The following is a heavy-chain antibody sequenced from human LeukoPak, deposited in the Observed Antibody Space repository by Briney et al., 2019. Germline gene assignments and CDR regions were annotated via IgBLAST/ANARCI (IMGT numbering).Heavy chain of an antibody. Sequence: PGGSLRLSCVASGFTFSDYYMDWVRQAPGQGLEWVGRARDKANSHTTVYAASVRGRFIISRDDSKSSLFLQMNGLKTEDTAVYFCARRGFSDSRGYYPDFDYWGRGTLVTVSS. J-gene: IGHJ4*02. CDR3: ARRGFSDSRGYYPDFDY. CDR1: GFTFSDYY. CDR2: ARDKANSHTT. D-gene: IGHD3-22*01. V-gene: IGHV3-72*01.